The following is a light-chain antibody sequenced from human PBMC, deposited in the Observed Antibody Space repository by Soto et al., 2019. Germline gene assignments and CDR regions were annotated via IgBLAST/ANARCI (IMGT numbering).Light chain of an antibody. Sequence: QSALTQPASVSGSPGQSITISCTGTSSDFGYYNYVSWYQHHPGKVPKLMIYEVSNRPSGVSNRFSGSKSGNTASLTISGLQAEDEADYYCSSYTTSSTQVFGGGTKLTVL. CDR1: SSDFGYYNY. CDR2: EVS. J-gene: IGLJ3*02. V-gene: IGLV2-14*01. CDR3: SSYTTSSTQV.